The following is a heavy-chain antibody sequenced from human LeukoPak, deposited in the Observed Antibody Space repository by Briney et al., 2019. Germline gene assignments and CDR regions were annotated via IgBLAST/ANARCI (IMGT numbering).Heavy chain of an antibody. D-gene: IGHD6-13*01. Sequence: PSETLSLTCTVSGGSISSYYWSWIRQPPGKGLEWIGYIYYSGSTNYNPSLKSRVTISVDTSKNQFSLKLSSVTAADTAVYYCAREAAIAGDEDAFDIWGKGTMVTVSS. CDR1: GGSISSYY. CDR2: IYYSGST. V-gene: IGHV4-59*01. J-gene: IGHJ3*02. CDR3: AREAAIAGDEDAFDI.